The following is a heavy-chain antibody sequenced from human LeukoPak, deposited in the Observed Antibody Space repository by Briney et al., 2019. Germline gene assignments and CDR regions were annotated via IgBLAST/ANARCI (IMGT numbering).Heavy chain of an antibody. D-gene: IGHD6-13*01. V-gene: IGHV3-48*03. CDR1: GFTFSSYE. J-gene: IGHJ5*02. CDR3: ASSPAAAGPWDPSDWFDP. CDR2: ISSSGSTI. Sequence: SGGSLRLSCAASGFTFSSYEMNWVRQAPGKGLEWVSYISSSGSTIYYADSVKGRFTISRDNAKNSLYLQMNSLRAEDTAVYCCASSPAAAGPWDPSDWFDPWGQGTLVTVSS.